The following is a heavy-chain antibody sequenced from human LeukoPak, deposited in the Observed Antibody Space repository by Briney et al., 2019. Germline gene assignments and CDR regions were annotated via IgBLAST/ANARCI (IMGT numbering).Heavy chain of an antibody. J-gene: IGHJ4*02. CDR3: ARVHGYGTFDY. D-gene: IGHD5-12*01. V-gene: IGHV3-11*04. Sequence: GGSLRLSCAASGFIFSDYHMSWIRQAPGKGLEWVSAISGSGGSTYYADSVKGWFTISRDNAETSVYLQMNSLRPEDTAVYFCARVHGYGTFDYWGQGTLVTVSS. CDR1: GFIFSDYH. CDR2: ISGSGGST.